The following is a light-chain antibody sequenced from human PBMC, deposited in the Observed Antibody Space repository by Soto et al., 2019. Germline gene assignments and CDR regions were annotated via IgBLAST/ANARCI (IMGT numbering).Light chain of an antibody. CDR2: GNS. V-gene: IGLV1-40*01. Sequence: QPVLTQPPSVSGAPGQRVTISCTGSSSNIGAGYDVRWYQQLPGTAPKLLIYGNSNRPSGVPDRFSGSKSGTSASLAITGLQAEDEADYYCQSYDSSLSVVFGGGTKLTVL. CDR1: SSNIGAGYD. J-gene: IGLJ2*01. CDR3: QSYDSSLSVV.